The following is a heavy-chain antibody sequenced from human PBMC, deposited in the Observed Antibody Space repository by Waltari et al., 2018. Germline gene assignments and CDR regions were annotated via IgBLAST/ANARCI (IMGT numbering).Heavy chain of an antibody. V-gene: IGHV1-2*02. J-gene: IGHJ4*02. CDR3: ERGRTGTTGDYFDY. Sequence: HVQVVQSGAEVKRPGASLKVSCKASGYTFTGYYMHWVRQAPGQGLEWMGWINPNNGGTNYTKKFQGRVTMTRETASTTAYMALSRLRSADTAVYYCERGRTGTTGDYFDYWGQGTLVTVSS. D-gene: IGHD1-1*01. CDR2: INPNNGGT. CDR1: GYTFTGYY.